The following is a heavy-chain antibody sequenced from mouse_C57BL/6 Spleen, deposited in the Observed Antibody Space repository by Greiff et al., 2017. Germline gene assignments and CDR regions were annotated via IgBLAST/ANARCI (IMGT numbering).Heavy chain of an antibody. J-gene: IGHJ3*01. CDR1: GYTFTSYW. Sequence: VQLQQPGAELVKPGASVKLSCKASGYTFTSYWMQWVKQRPGQGLEWIGEIAPSDSYTNYNQKFKGKATLTVDTSSSTAYMQLSSLTSEDSAVYYCARAYYGSSYGFAYWGQGTLVTVSA. CDR3: ARAYYGSSYGFAY. V-gene: IGHV1-50*01. D-gene: IGHD1-1*01. CDR2: IAPSDSYT.